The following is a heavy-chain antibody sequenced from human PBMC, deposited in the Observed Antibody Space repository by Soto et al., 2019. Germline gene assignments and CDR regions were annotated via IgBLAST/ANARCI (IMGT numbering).Heavy chain of an antibody. V-gene: IGHV3-74*01. Sequence: HPGGSLRLSCAASGFTFSSFWMHWVRQAPGKGLVWVSRINSDGSSTTYADSVKGRFTISRDNAKNTLYLQMNSLRAEDTAVYYCARRYCSGGSCNIDYWGQGTLVTVSS. J-gene: IGHJ4*02. D-gene: IGHD2-15*01. CDR2: INSDGSST. CDR3: ARRYCSGGSCNIDY. CDR1: GFTFSSFW.